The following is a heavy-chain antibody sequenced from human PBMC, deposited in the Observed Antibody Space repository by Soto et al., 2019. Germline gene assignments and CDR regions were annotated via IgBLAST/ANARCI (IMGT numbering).Heavy chain of an antibody. J-gene: IGHJ6*03. Sequence: ASVKVSCKASGYTFTSYAMHWVRQAPGQRLEWMGWINAGNGNTKYSQKFQGRVTITRDTSASTAYMELSSLRSEDTAVYHCARDPGYCSGGSCYSVYYYYYMDVWGKGTTVTVSS. CDR3: ARDPGYCSGGSCYSVYYYYYMDV. CDR2: INAGNGNT. CDR1: GYTFTSYA. D-gene: IGHD2-15*01. V-gene: IGHV1-3*01.